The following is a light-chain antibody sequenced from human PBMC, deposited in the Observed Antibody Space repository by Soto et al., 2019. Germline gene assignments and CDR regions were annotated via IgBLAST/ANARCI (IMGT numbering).Light chain of an antibody. J-gene: IGKJ1*01. V-gene: IGKV1-5*01. CDR2: DAS. Sequence: DIHMTQSPSTLSASVGDRVTITCRASQSISSWLAGYQQKPGKAPKLLIYDASSLESGVPSRFSDSGSWTEFNLTSSSLQPDDFSTYYCQQYNSYPGTFGQGTKVDIK. CDR1: QSISSW. CDR3: QQYNSYPGT.